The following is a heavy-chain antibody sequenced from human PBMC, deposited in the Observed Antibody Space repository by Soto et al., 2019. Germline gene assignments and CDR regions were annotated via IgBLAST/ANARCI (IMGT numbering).Heavy chain of an antibody. J-gene: IGHJ6*04. CDR1: GGSISSGGYY. CDR2: IYYSGST. CDR3: ASAPMVRGVSKSWGMDV. Sequence: SETLSLTCTVSGGSISSGGYYWSWIRQHPGKGLEWIGYIYYSGSTYYNPSLKSRVTISVDTSKNQFSLKLSSVTAADTAVYYCASAPMVRGVSKSWGMDVWGKGTTVNVS. D-gene: IGHD3-10*01. V-gene: IGHV4-31*03.